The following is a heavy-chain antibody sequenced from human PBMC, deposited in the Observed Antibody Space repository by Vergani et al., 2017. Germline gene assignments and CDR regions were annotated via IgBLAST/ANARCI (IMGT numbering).Heavy chain of an antibody. D-gene: IGHD2-2*01. V-gene: IGHV3-21*01. CDR3: ARTISTSDFFDY. J-gene: IGHJ4*02. CDR2: ISSSSSYI. Sequence: EVQLVESGGGLVKPGGSLRLSCAASGFTFSSYSMNWVRQAPGKGLEWVSSISSSSSYIYYADSVKGRFTISRDNAKNSLYLQMNSLRAEDTAVYSCARTISTSDFFDYWGQGTLVTVSS. CDR1: GFTFSSYS.